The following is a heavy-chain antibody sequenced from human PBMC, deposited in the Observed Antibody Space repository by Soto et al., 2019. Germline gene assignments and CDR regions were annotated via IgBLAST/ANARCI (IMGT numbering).Heavy chain of an antibody. CDR3: ASSVAKYYYYGLDV. Sequence: SVKVSCKASGGTFSSYAISWVRQAPGQGLEWMGGIIPIFGTANYAQKFQGRVTITADESTSTAYMELSSLRSEDTAVYYCASSVAKYYYYGLDVWGQGTTVTVSS. V-gene: IGHV1-69*13. D-gene: IGHD5-12*01. J-gene: IGHJ6*02. CDR1: GGTFSSYA. CDR2: IIPIFGTA.